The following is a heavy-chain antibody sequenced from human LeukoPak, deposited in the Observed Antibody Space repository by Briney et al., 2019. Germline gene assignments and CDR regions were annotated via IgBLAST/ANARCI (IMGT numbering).Heavy chain of an antibody. V-gene: IGHV3-48*04. J-gene: IGHJ4*02. CDR3: ARDRGWRVATYFDY. D-gene: IGHD5-12*01. CDR2: ISSSSSTI. Sequence: KPGGSLRLSCAASGFTFSSYSMNWVRQAPGKGLEWVSYISSSSSTIYYADSVKGRFTISRDNARNSLYLQMNSLRAEDTAVYYCARDRGWRVATYFDYWGQGALVTVSS. CDR1: GFTFSSYS.